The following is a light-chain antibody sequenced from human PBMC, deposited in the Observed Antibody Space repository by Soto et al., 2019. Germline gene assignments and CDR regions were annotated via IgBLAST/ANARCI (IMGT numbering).Light chain of an antibody. V-gene: IGLV1-44*01. CDR3: AGWDDGLDGVI. CDR2: NSH. J-gene: IGLJ2*01. CDR1: TSNIGSNN. Sequence: QSALTQPPSASGTPGQRVTISCSGGTSNIGSNNVNWYRQVPGTAPKLLIHNSHRRPSGVPDRFSGYRSGTSASLAISGLQSDDEADYYCAGWDDGLDGVIFGGGTKLTVL.